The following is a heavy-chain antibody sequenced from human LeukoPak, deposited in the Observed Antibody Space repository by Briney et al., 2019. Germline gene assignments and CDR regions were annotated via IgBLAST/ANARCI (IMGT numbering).Heavy chain of an antibody. D-gene: IGHD2-2*01. J-gene: IGHJ6*02. CDR3: ARVPYCSSTSSYLAEADYYYGMDV. CDR1: GRSFSDYY. CDR2: IKHSGST. Sequence: SETLSLTCAVYGRSFSDYYWSWIRQPPGKGLEWIGEIKHSGSTNYNPSLKSRVTISVDTSKNQFSLKLRSVTAADTAVYYCARVPYCSSTSSYLAEADYYYGMDVWGQGTTVTVSS. V-gene: IGHV4-34*01.